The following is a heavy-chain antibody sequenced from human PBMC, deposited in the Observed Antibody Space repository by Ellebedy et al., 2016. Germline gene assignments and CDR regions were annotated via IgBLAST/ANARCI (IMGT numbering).Heavy chain of an antibody. V-gene: IGHV3-15*01. CDR1: GFTFFNAW. J-gene: IGHJ2*01. CDR2: IKSESDGGAT. Sequence: GGSLRLSCGASGFTFFNAWMSWVRQAPGKGLEWVGRIKSESDGGATDYAAPVKGRFTISRDDSKNTLYLQMNSLRAEDTAVYYCAKDWSNWGFGFGQPEWYFDLWGRGTLVTVSS. D-gene: IGHD7-27*01. CDR3: AKDWSNWGFGFGQPEWYFDL.